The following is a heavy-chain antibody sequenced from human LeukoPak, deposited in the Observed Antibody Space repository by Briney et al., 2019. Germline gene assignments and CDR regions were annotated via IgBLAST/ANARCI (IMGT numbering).Heavy chain of an antibody. D-gene: IGHD3-10*01. CDR2: IKSKTDGGTT. V-gene: IGHV3-15*01. Sequence: GGSLRLSCAASGFTFSNAWMSWVRQAPGKGLEWVGRIKSKTDGGTTDYAEPVKGRFTISRDDSKNTLYLQMNSLKTEDTAVYXXXXXXXXYYGSGSYYFDYWGQGTLVTVSS. CDR1: GFTFSNAW. CDR3: XXXXXXYYGSGSYYFDY. J-gene: IGHJ4*02.